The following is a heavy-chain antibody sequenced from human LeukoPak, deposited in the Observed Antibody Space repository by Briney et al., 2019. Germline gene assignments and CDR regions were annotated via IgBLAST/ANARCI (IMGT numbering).Heavy chain of an antibody. D-gene: IGHD2-2*01. J-gene: IGHJ4*02. CDR3: ARSSDCSSTSCYGGALNY. CDR1: EYTFTGYY. V-gene: IGHV1-2*02. Sequence: ASVKVSCKASEYTFTGYYMHWVRQAPGQGLEWMGWINPNSGGTNYAQKFQGRVTMTRDTSISTAYMELSRLRSDDTAVYYCARSSDCSSTSCYGGALNYWGQGTLVTVSS. CDR2: INPNSGGT.